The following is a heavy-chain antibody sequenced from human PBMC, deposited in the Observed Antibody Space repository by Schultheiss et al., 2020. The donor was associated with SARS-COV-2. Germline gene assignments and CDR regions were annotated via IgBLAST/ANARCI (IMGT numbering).Heavy chain of an antibody. CDR1: GGSISSYY. V-gene: IGHV4-59*01. CDR3: AREVGGDYDNYGMDV. J-gene: IGHJ6*02. D-gene: IGHD4-17*01. Sequence: GSLRLSCTVSGGSISSYYWSWIRQPPGKGLEWIGYIYYSGSTNYNPSLKSRVTISVDTSKNQFSLKLSSVTAADTAVYYCAREVGGDYDNYGMDVWGQGTTVTVSS. CDR2: IYYSGST.